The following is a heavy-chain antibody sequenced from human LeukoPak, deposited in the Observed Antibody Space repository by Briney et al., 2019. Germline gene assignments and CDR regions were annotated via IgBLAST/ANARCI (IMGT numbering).Heavy chain of an antibody. CDR2: IYTSGST. Sequence: SETLSLTCTVSGGSISSGSYYWSWIRQPAGKGLEWIGRIYTSGSTNYNPSLKSRVTISVDTSKNQFSLKLSSVTAADTAVYYCARGWELLDNYFDYWGQGTLVTVSS. CDR1: GGSISSGSYY. D-gene: IGHD1-26*01. CDR3: ARGWELLDNYFDY. V-gene: IGHV4-61*02. J-gene: IGHJ4*02.